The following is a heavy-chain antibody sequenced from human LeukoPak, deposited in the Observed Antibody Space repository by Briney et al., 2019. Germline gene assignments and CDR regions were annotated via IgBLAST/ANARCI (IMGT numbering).Heavy chain of an antibody. J-gene: IGHJ6*02. CDR2: FDPEDGET. CDR3: ATDPGEIVPAAKGPRGDYCYGMDV. CDR1: GYTLTELS. V-gene: IGHV1-24*01. Sequence: ASVKVSCKVSGYTLTELSMHWVRQAPGRGLEWMGGFDPEDGETIYAQKFQGRVTMTEDTSTDTAYMELNSLRSDDTAVYYCATDPGEIVPAAKGPRGDYCYGMDVWGQGTTVTVSS. D-gene: IGHD2-2*01.